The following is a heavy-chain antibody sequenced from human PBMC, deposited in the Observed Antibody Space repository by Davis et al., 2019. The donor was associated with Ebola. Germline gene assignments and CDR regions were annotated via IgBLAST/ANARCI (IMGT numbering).Heavy chain of an antibody. J-gene: IGHJ4*02. D-gene: IGHD6-25*01. CDR1: GYTFTSYG. CDR3: ASYSSGGY. V-gene: IGHV7-4-1*02. CDR2: INTNTGNP. Sequence: ASVKVSCKASGYTFTSYGISWVRQAPGQGLEWTGWINTNTGNPTYAQGFTGRFVFSLDTSVSTAYLQISSLKAEDTAVYYCASYSSGGYWGQGTLVTVSS.